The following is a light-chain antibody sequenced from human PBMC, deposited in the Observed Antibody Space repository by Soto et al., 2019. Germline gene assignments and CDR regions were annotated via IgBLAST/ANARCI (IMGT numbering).Light chain of an antibody. Sequence: DIHMTQSPSSLSASLGDRVTITFRASQGISTYLNWYQQKPGKAPNLLIYAASSLQSGVPSRFSGSGSGTDFTLTISSLQPEDFATYYCQQTYSTSPVTFGQGTRLEIK. CDR3: QQTYSTSPVT. CDR1: QGISTY. J-gene: IGKJ5*01. V-gene: IGKV1-39*01. CDR2: AAS.